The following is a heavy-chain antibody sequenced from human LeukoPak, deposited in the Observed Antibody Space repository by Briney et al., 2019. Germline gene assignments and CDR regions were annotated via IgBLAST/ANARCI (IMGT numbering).Heavy chain of an antibody. Sequence: SETLSLTCTVSGGSISSSSYYWGWIRQPPGKGLEWIGSIYYSGSSYYNPSLKSRVTISVDTSKNQFSLKLSSVTAADTAVYYCARLRDYHYNYMDVWGKGTTVTISS. CDR1: GGSISSSSYY. J-gene: IGHJ6*03. V-gene: IGHV4-39*01. CDR2: IYYSGSS. CDR3: ARLRDYHYNYMDV.